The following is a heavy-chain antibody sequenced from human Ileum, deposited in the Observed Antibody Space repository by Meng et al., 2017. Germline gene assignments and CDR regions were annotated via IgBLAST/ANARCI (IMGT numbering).Heavy chain of an antibody. V-gene: IGHV3-74*01. CDR3: ATFKYSISALDY. J-gene: IGHJ4*02. Sequence: GESLKISWAASGLAFSSYWMHGVRQAPGKGLGRVSRINPDGDSPSYADSVKGRFTTSRDNAKSTLYLQMNSLGAEDTAVYYWATFKYSISALDYWGQGAQVTVSS. CDR2: INPDGDSP. CDR1: GLAFSSYW. D-gene: IGHD3-3*02.